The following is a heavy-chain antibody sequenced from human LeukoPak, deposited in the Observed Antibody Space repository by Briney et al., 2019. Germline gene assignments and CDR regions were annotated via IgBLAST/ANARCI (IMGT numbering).Heavy chain of an antibody. Sequence: SETLSLTCTVSGGSISSYHWSWIRQPPGKGLEWIGYIYYSGSTNYNPSLKSRVTISVDTSKNQFSLKLSSVTAADTAVYYCARQGRVPASEENWFDPWGQGTLVTVSS. V-gene: IGHV4-59*08. J-gene: IGHJ5*02. CDR3: ARQGRVPASEENWFDP. CDR2: IYYSGST. CDR1: GGSISSYH. D-gene: IGHD2-2*01.